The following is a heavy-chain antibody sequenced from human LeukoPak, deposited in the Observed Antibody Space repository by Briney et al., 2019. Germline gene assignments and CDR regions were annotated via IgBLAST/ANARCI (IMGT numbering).Heavy chain of an antibody. CDR1: GFTFSSYE. V-gene: IGHV3-48*03. Sequence: PGGSLRLSCAASGFTFSSYEMNWVRQAPGKGLEWVSYISSSGSTIYYADSVEGRFTISRDNAKNSLYLQMNSLRAEDTAVYYCASFVLLWFGEPRNGMDVWGKGTTVTVSS. J-gene: IGHJ6*04. CDR2: ISSSGSTI. D-gene: IGHD3-10*01. CDR3: ASFVLLWFGEPRNGMDV.